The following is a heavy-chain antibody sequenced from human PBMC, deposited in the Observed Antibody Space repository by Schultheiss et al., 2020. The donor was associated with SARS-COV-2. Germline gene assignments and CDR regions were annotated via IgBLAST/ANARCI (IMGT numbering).Heavy chain of an antibody. CDR2: ISSSSTTI. Sequence: GGSLSLSCAASGFTFSDYYMSWIRQAPGKGLEWVSYISSSSTTIYYADSVKGLFTISRDNAKNSLYLQMNSLRAEDTAVYYCARDRVPAAIAFDYWGQGTLVTVSS. J-gene: IGHJ4*02. D-gene: IGHD2-2*01. V-gene: IGHV3-11*04. CDR3: ARDRVPAAIAFDY. CDR1: GFTFSDYY.